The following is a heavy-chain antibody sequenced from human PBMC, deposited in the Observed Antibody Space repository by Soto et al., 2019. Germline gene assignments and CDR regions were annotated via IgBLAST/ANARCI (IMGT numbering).Heavy chain of an antibody. V-gene: IGHV4-34*01. CDR1: GGFFIGYF. CDR2: INLNGIT. CDR3: ARCKSNYYYGMDV. Sequence: SETLSLTCAVYGGFFIGYFWSWILQPPGKGLEWIGEINLNGITNFNPSLKSRVTISLDTSKKQIFLKLTSVTAADTAVYYCARCKSNYYYGMDVWGQGTTVTVSS. J-gene: IGHJ6*02.